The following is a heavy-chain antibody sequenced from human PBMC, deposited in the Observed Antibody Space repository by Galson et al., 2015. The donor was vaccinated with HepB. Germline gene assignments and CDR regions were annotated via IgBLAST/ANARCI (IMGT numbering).Heavy chain of an antibody. V-gene: IGHV1-18*04. CDR3: ARDKRELRFLEWLSYYYGMDV. Sequence: SVKVSCKASGYTFTSYGISWVRQAPGQGLEWMGWISAYNGNTNYAQKLQGRVTMTIDTSTSTAYMELRSLRSDDTAVYYCARDKRELRFLEWLSYYYGMDVWGQGTTVTVSS. D-gene: IGHD3-3*01. CDR2: ISAYNGNT. J-gene: IGHJ6*02. CDR1: GYTFTSYG.